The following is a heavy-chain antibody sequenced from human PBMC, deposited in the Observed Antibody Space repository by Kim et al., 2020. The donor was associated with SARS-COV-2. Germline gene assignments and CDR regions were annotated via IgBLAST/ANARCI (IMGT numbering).Heavy chain of an antibody. CDR3: AKERLSSNYVYDYYYYYG. V-gene: IGHV3-30*18. J-gene: IGHJ6*01. D-gene: IGHD4-4*01. Sequence: GGSLRLSCAASGFTFRSYGMHWVRQAPGKGLEWVAVISYDGSNKYYADSVKGRFTISRDNSKNTLYLQMNSLRAEDTAVYYCAKERLSSNYVYDYYYYYG. CDR1: GFTFRSYG. CDR2: ISYDGSNK.